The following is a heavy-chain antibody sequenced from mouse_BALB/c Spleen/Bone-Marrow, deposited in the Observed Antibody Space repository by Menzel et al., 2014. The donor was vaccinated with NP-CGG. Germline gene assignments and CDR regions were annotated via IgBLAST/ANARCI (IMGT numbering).Heavy chain of an antibody. D-gene: IGHD1-2*01. CDR1: GFNIKDTY. CDR3: ARTAPENFDY. V-gene: IGHV14-3*02. Sequence: VQLQQSGAELVKPGASVKLSCTASGFNIKDTYMHWVKQRPEQGLEWIGRIDPANGNTKYDPKFQGRATITADTSSNTAYLQLSSLTSEDTAVYYCARTAPENFDYWGQGTTLTVSS. J-gene: IGHJ2*01. CDR2: IDPANGNT.